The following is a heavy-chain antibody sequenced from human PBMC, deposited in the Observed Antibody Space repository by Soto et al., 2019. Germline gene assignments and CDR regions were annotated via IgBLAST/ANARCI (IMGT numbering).Heavy chain of an antibody. CDR3: TSLAATQDYYYYYMDV. V-gene: IGHV3-15*01. CDR2: IKSKTDGGTT. D-gene: IGHD2-15*01. Sequence: EVQLVESGGGLVKPGGSLRLSCAASGFTFSNAWMSWVRQAPGKGLEWVGRIKSKTDGGTTDYAAPVKGRFTISRDDSNNTLYLQMNSLNTEDTAVYYCTSLAATQDYYYYYMDVWGKGTTVTVSS. CDR1: GFTFSNAW. J-gene: IGHJ6*03.